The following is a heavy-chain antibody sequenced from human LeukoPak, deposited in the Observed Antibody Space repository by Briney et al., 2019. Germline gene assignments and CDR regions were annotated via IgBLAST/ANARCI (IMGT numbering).Heavy chain of an antibody. V-gene: IGHV1-69*05. CDR2: IIPIFGTA. CDR3: ARAGGNYYDSSGYDFDI. D-gene: IGHD3-22*01. Sequence: ASVKVSCKASRGTFSSYAISWVRQAPGQGLEWMGRIIPIFGTANYAQKFQGRVTITTDESTSTAYMELSSLRPEDTAVYYCARAGGNYYDSSGYDFDIWGQGTMVTVSS. CDR1: RGTFSSYA. J-gene: IGHJ3*02.